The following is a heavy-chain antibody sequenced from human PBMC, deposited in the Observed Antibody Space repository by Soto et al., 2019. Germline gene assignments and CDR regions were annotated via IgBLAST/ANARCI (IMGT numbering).Heavy chain of an antibody. J-gene: IGHJ6*02. D-gene: IGHD3-9*01. CDR3: ASTAGGYYNGGYYGMDV. Sequence: EVQLVETGAGLIQPGGSLRLSCAASGFTVSSNYMSWVRQAPGKGLEWVSVIYSGGSTYYADSVKGRFTISRDNSKNTLYLQMNSLRAEDTAVYYCASTAGGYYNGGYYGMDVWGQGTTVTVSS. CDR1: GFTVSSNY. V-gene: IGHV3-53*02. CDR2: IYSGGST.